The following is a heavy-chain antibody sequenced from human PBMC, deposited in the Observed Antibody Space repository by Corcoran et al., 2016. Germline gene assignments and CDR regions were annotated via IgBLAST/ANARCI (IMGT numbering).Heavy chain of an antibody. CDR2: ISYSGST. Sequence: QLQLQESGPGLVKPSETLSLTCTVSGCSISSSSYYWGWIRQPPGKGLEWIGRISYSGSTYYNPPLKSRVTISVDTSKNQCSMKLSSVTSADTAVYYCARFGFLEYPYYLGQGTLVPVSS. D-gene: IGHD3-3*01. J-gene: IGHJ4*02. CDR1: GCSISSSSYY. V-gene: IGHV4-39*07. CDR3: ARFGFLEYPYY.